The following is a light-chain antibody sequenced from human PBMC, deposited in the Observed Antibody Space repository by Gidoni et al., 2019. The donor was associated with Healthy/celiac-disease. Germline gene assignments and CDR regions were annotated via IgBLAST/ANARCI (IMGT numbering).Light chain of an antibody. V-gene: IGKV3-20*01. J-gene: IGKJ1*01. CDR3: QQYGSAQWT. Sequence: VLPHSPGPLSLSPGERATLSCRASQSVSSSYLAWYQQKPGQAPRLLIYGASSRATGIPDRFSGSGSGTDFTLTISRLEPEDFAVYYCQQYGSAQWTFGQGTKVEIK. CDR1: QSVSSSY. CDR2: GAS.